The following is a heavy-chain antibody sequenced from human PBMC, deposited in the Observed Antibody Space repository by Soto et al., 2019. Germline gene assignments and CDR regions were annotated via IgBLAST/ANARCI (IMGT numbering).Heavy chain of an antibody. V-gene: IGHV4-30-4*01. CDR1: GGSISSGDYY. CDR2: IYYSGST. D-gene: IGHD2-15*01. J-gene: IGHJ6*02. Sequence: SETLSLTCTVSGGSISSGDYYWSWIRQPPGKGLEWIGYIYYSGSTYYNPSLKSRVTISVDTSKNQFSLKLSSVTAADTAVYYCARVYCSGGSCFRHYYYYYGMDVWGQGTTVTVSS. CDR3: ARVYCSGGSCFRHYYYYYGMDV.